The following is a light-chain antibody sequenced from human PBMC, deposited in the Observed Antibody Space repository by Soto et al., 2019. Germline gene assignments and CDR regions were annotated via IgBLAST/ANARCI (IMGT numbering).Light chain of an antibody. V-gene: IGLV2-14*03. CDR2: GVI. Sequence: QSALTQPASVSGSPGQSITISCTGTSNDVGGYNYVSWYQQHPGKAPKLLIYGVIDRPSGVSNRFSGSKSGNTASLTISGLQAEDEADYYCCSFAGSGTQYVFGTGTKLTVL. CDR1: SNDVGGYNY. CDR3: CSFAGSGTQYV. J-gene: IGLJ1*01.